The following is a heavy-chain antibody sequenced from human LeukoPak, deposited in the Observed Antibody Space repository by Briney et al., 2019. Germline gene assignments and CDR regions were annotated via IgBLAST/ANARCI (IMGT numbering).Heavy chain of an antibody. Sequence: ASAKVSCKASGGTFSSYAISWVRQAPGQGLEWMGGIIPILGIANYAQKFQGRVTITADKSTSTAYMELSSLRSEDTAVYYCARDKSSSGFDPWGQGTLVTVSS. CDR1: GGTFSSYA. D-gene: IGHD6-6*01. CDR2: IIPILGIA. CDR3: ARDKSSSGFDP. J-gene: IGHJ5*02. V-gene: IGHV1-69*10.